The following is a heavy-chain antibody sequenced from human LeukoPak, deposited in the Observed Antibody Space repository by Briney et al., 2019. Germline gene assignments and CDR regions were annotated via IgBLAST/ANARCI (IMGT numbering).Heavy chain of an antibody. Sequence: ASVKVSCKASGYTFTAYYIHWVPQAPGQGRGWMRWINPNSGGTNYAQKFQGRVTMTRDTSISTTYMDLSRLRSDDTAVYYCARDFPPGDIVVVPAATRDYWGQGTLVTVSS. CDR3: ARDFPPGDIVVVPAATRDY. CDR1: GYTFTAYY. J-gene: IGHJ4*02. D-gene: IGHD2-2*01. V-gene: IGHV1-2*02. CDR2: INPNSGGT.